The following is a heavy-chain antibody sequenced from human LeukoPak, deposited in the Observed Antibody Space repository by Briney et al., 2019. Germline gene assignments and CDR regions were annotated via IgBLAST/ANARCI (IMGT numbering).Heavy chain of an antibody. Sequence: GESLKISCKGSGYSFTNYWIGWGRQMPGNGLEWMGIIYPGDSDTRYSPSFQGQVTISADKSISTAYLQWSSLKASDTAMYYRARPFFHCRYCSGGSCYDAFDTWGQGTMVTVSS. CDR2: IYPGDSDT. CDR3: ARPFFHCRYCSGGSCYDAFDT. D-gene: IGHD2-15*01. V-gene: IGHV5-51*01. CDR1: GYSFTNYW. J-gene: IGHJ3*02.